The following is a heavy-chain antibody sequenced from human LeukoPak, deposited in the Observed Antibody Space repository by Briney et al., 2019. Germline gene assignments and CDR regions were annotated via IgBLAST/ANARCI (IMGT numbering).Heavy chain of an antibody. D-gene: IGHD6-19*01. Sequence: SETLSLTCTVSGGSIRSYYWSWIPQPPGKGLEWIGYIYYSGSTNYNPSLKSRVTISVDTSKNQFSLKVSSVTAADTAVYYCARGGSGWLFDYWGQGTLVTVSS. CDR2: IYYSGST. J-gene: IGHJ4*02. CDR3: ARGGSGWLFDY. V-gene: IGHV4-59*01. CDR1: GGSIRSYY.